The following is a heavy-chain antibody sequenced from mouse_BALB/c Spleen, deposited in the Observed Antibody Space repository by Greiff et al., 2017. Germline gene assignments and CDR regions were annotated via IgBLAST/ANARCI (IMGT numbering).Heavy chain of an antibody. V-gene: IGHV1-7*01. CDR3: ARRYYGTPYFDY. Sequence: QVQLKQSGAELAKPGASVKMSCKASGYTFTSYWMHWVKQRPGQGLEWIGYINPSTGYTEYNQKFKDKATLTADKSSSTAYMQLSSLTSEDSAVYYCARRYYGTPYFDYWGQGTTLTVSS. D-gene: IGHD1-1*01. CDR1: GYTFTSYW. J-gene: IGHJ2*01. CDR2: INPSTGYT.